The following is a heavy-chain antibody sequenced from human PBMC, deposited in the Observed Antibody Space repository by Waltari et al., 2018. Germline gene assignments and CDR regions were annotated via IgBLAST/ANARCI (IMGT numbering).Heavy chain of an antibody. J-gene: IGHJ4*02. Sequence: QVQLVQSGAEVKKPGALVKVSCKASGYTFTSYDINWQRQATGQGLEWRGGMNRSSGNTGYAQKFQGRVTITRNTSISTAYMELSSLRSEDTAVYYCARGRYPGFLGGTTLWSYWGQGTLVTVSS. CDR1: GYTFTSYD. V-gene: IGHV1-8*03. D-gene: IGHD1-1*01. CDR2: MNRSSGNT. CDR3: ARGRYPGFLGGTTLWSY.